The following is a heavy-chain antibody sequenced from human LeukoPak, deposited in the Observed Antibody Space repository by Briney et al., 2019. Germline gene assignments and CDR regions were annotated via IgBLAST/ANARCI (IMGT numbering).Heavy chain of an antibody. CDR3: ARVGSQSFDY. D-gene: IGHD2-2*03. V-gene: IGHV3-7*01. Sequence: PGGSLRLSCAASGFTFTSFSMTWVRQAPGKGLEWVANIKEDGSDKYYVDSVKGRFTISKDNAKNSLCLQMNSLRAEDTALYYCARVGSQSFDYWGQGTLVTVSS. J-gene: IGHJ4*02. CDR1: GFTFTSFS. CDR2: IKEDGSDK.